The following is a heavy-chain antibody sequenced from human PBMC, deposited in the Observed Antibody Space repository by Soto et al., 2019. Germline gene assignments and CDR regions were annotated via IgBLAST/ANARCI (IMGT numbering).Heavy chain of an antibody. CDR3: TKGISVIGWAFAY. D-gene: IGHD6-19*01. CDR2: ISSRAYGPST. CDR1: GFTFGDNA. V-gene: IGHV3-49*04. Sequence: EVHLVESGGGLVQPGRSLRLSCTTSGFTFGDNARNWVRQAPGKGLEWVGFISSRAYGPSTEYAASVKGRFIISRDDSEGIAYLQMNSLKTEDTAVYYCTKGISVIGWAFAYWGQGTLVTVSS. J-gene: IGHJ4*02.